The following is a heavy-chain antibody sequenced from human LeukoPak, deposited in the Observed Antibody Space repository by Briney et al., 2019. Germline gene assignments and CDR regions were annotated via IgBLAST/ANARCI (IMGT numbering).Heavy chain of an antibody. J-gene: IGHJ4*02. CDR1: GFTFDDYA. Sequence: QTGGSLRLSCAASGFTFDDYAMHWVRQAPGKGLEWVSGISWNSGSTYYADSVKGRFTISRDNSKNTLYLQMNSLRAEDTAVYYCARDWQIGAYYFDYWGQGTLVTVSS. CDR3: ARDWQIGAYYFDY. V-gene: IGHV3-9*01. D-gene: IGHD3-10*01. CDR2: ISWNSGST.